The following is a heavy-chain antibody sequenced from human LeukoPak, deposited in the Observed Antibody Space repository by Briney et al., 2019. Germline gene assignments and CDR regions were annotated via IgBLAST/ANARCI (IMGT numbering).Heavy chain of an antibody. V-gene: IGHV4-34*01. D-gene: IGHD2-15*01. CDR3: ARGPDCSGGSCTDRPFDY. CDR1: GGSFSGYY. Sequence: PSETQSLTCAVYGGSFSGYYWSWIRQPPGKGLEWIGEINHSGSTNSNPSLKSRVTISIDTSKNQFSLNLSSVTAADTAVYYCARGPDCSGGSCTDRPFDYWDQGTLVTVSS. CDR2: INHSGST. J-gene: IGHJ4*02.